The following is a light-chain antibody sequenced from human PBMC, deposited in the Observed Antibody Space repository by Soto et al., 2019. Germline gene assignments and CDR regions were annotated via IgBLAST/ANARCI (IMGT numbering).Light chain of an antibody. CDR1: QGISSY. Sequence: DIQLTQSPSFLSASVGDRVTITCRASQGISSYLAWYQQRPGKAPKLLMYGASTLQSGVPSSFSGSASGTTFTLTIYHLQPEDFATYYGQQLNNFHRTFVQGTKVE. CDR3: QQLNNFHRT. V-gene: IGKV1-9*01. CDR2: GAS. J-gene: IGKJ1*01.